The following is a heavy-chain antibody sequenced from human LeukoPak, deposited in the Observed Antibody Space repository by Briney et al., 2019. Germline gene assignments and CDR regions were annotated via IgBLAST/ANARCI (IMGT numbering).Heavy chain of an antibody. D-gene: IGHD3-16*02. CDR1: GYTFTSYG. V-gene: IGHV1-46*01. CDR2: INPSGGST. CDR3: ARVAYDYVWGSYRSPFYYFDY. J-gene: IGHJ4*02. Sequence: GASVKVSCKASGYTFTSYGISWVRQAPGQGLEWMGIINPSGGSTSYAQKSQGRVTMTRDMSTSTVYMELSSLRSEDTTVYSCARVAYDYVWGSYRSPFYYFDYRGQGTLVTVSS.